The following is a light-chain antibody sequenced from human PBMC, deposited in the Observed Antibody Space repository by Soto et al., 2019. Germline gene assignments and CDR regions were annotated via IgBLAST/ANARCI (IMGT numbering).Light chain of an antibody. J-gene: IGKJ4*01. CDR1: QSINHNY. CDR2: GPS. CDR3: QQLGGAPPVT. Sequence: EIVLTQSPGTLSLSPGETATLSCRASQSINHNYLAWYQQKPGQPPKLLIFGPSSRATGIPDRFSGSGSGTGFTLTISRLEPEDCAVYYCQQLGGAPPVTVGGGTKVEIK. V-gene: IGKV3-20*01.